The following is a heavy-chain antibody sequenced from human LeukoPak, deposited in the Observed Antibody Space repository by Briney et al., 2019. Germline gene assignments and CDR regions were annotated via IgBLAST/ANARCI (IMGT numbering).Heavy chain of an antibody. V-gene: IGHV3-30*02. D-gene: IGHD3-22*01. CDR3: AKDLYDGPFDY. CDR2: IRYDGSKK. J-gene: IGHJ4*02. CDR1: GFTFISYG. Sequence: GGSLRLSCAASGFTFISYGMYWVRQAPGKGLEWVAFIRYDGSKKYYVDSVKGRFTISRDNSKNTLYLQMNSLRAEDTAVYYCAKDLYDGPFDYWGQGTLVTVSS.